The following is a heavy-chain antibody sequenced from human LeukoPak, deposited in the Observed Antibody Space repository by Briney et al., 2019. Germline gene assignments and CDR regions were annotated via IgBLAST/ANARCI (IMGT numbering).Heavy chain of an antibody. CDR2: IYYSGST. CDR1: GFTFSSYN. V-gene: IGHV4-39*07. D-gene: IGHD3-10*01. Sequence: GSLRLSCAASGFTFSSYNMNWVRQAPGKGLEWIGSIYYSGSTYYNPSLKSRVTISVDTSKNQFSLTLSSVTAADTAVYYCARDSYGSGSYWGQGTLVTVSS. J-gene: IGHJ4*02. CDR3: ARDSYGSGSY.